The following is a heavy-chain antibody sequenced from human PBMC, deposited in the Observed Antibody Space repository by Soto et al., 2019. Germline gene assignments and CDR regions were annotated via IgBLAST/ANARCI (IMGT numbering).Heavy chain of an antibody. J-gene: IGHJ4*02. D-gene: IGHD4-17*01. CDR3: AKSTVVTPRYFDY. V-gene: IGHV3-23*01. CDR1: GFTFGSYA. CDR2: ISGSGGST. Sequence: GGSMILSCSAAGFTFGSYAMSLVRQDPGKGLEWVSAISGSGGSTYYADSVKGRFTISRDNSKNTLYLQMNSLRAEDTAVYYCAKSTVVTPRYFDYWGQGTLVTVSS.